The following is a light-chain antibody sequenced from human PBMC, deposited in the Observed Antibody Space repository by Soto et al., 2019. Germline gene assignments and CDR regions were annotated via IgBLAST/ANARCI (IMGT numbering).Light chain of an antibody. V-gene: IGKV1-39*01. CDR3: QQSYSTPPYT. CDR2: AAS. J-gene: IGKJ2*01. CDR1: QSISSY. Sequence: DIQMTQSPSSLSASVGDRVTITCRASQSISSYLNWYQQQPGKAPKLLIYAASSLQSEVPSRFSGSGSGTDFTLTISSLQPEDFATYYCQQSYSTPPYTFGQGTKLEIK.